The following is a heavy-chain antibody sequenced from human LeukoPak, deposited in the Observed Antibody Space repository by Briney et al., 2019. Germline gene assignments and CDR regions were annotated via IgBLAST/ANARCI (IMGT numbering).Heavy chain of an antibody. CDR2: ISSSSSYI. D-gene: IGHD3-3*01. J-gene: IGHJ4*02. CDR3: ARALDGYDFWSGYVY. CDR1: GFTFCSYS. V-gene: IGHV3-21*01. Sequence: GGSLRLSCAASGFTFCSYSMNWVRQAPGKGLEWVSSISSSSSYIYYADSVKGRFTISRDNAKNSLYLQMNSLRAEDTAVYYCARALDGYDFWSGYVYWGQGTLVTVSS.